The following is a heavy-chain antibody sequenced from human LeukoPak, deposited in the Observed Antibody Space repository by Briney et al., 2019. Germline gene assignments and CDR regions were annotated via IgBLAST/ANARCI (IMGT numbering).Heavy chain of an antibody. D-gene: IGHD3-22*01. CDR1: GYTFTSYG. CDR3: ARVGGLLPHDAFDI. J-gene: IGHJ3*02. V-gene: IGHV1-18*01. CDR2: ISAYNGNT. Sequence: GASVKVSCKTSGYTFTSYGISWVRQAPGQGLEWMGWISAYNGNTNYAQKLQGRVTMTTDTSTSTAYMELRSLRSDDTAVYYCARVGGLLPHDAFDIWGQGTMVTVSS.